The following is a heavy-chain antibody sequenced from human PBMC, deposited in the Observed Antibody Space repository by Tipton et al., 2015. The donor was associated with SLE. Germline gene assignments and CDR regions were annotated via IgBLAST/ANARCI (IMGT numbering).Heavy chain of an antibody. D-gene: IGHD2-21*02. CDR2: VYYTGNT. CDR1: GDSISSSSYY. V-gene: IGHV4-39*07. J-gene: IGHJ4*02. Sequence: TLSLTCIVSGDSISSSSYYWGWIRQPPGKGLEWVGTVYYTGNTFYNPSLKSRVTILVDTSRNQFSLKLRSVTAADTAVYYCAGRGDLVVVTSYLDYWGQGTLVTVST. CDR3: AGRGDLVVVTSYLDY.